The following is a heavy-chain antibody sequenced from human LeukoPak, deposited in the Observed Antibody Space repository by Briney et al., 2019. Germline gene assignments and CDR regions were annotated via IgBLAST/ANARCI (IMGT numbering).Heavy chain of an antibody. CDR2: ISYDGSNK. CDR1: GFTFSSYA. Sequence: GGSLRLSCAASGFTFSSYAMHWVRQAPGKGLEWVAVISYDGSNKYYADSVKGRFTISRDNSKNTLYLQMNSLRAEDTAVYYCAKDHIAVAGTFDYWGQGTLVTVSS. V-gene: IGHV3-30-3*01. CDR3: AKDHIAVAGTFDY. D-gene: IGHD6-19*01. J-gene: IGHJ4*02.